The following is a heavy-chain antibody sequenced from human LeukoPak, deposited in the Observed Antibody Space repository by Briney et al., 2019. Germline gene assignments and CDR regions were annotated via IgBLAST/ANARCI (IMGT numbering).Heavy chain of an antibody. J-gene: IGHJ4*02. CDR3: AKDPAYCGGDCYFDY. V-gene: IGHV3-23*01. D-gene: IGHD2-21*02. Sequence: PGGSLRLSCAASGFSFSSYAMSWVRHAPGKGLEWVSAISGTGGSTYYADSVKGRFTISRDNSKNTLYLEMNSLTAEDTAVYYCAKDPAYCGGDCYFDYWGQGTLVTVSS. CDR1: GFSFSSYA. CDR2: ISGTGGST.